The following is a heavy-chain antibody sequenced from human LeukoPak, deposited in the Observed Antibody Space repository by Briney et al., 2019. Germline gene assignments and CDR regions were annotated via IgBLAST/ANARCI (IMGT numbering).Heavy chain of an antibody. CDR3: ARGVRYCSGGSCYGIQYNWFDP. CDR2: MNPNSGNT. Sequence: ASVKVSCKASGYTFTSYDINWVRQATGQGLEWMGWMNPNSGNTGYAQKFRGRVTTPRNTSISTAYMELSSLRSEDTAVYYCARGVRYCSGGSCYGIQYNWFDPWGQGTLVTVSS. CDR1: GYTFTSYD. J-gene: IGHJ5*02. D-gene: IGHD2-15*01. V-gene: IGHV1-8*01.